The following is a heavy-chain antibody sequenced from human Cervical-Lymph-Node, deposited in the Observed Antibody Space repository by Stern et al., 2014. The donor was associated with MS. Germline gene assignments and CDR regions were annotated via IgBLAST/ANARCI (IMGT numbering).Heavy chain of an antibody. D-gene: IGHD1-26*01. J-gene: IGHJ3*02. CDR1: GYTFTNYY. CDR3: ARESWELLQAFDI. CDR2: INPSGGST. V-gene: IGHV1-46*01. Sequence: MQLVESGAEVKKPGASVKVSCKASGYTFTNYYMHWVRQAPGQGLEWMGIINPSGGSTSYAQKFQGRVTMTRDTSTSTVYMELSSLRSEDTAVYYCARESWELLQAFDIWGQGTMVTVSS.